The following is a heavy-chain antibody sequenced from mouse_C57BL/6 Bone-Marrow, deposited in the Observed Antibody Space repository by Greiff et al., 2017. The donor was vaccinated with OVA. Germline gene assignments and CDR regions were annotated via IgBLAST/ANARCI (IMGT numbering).Heavy chain of an antibody. CDR3: ARGYGSSYWYFDV. J-gene: IGHJ1*03. D-gene: IGHD1-1*01. Sequence: EVQLQESGPELVKPGDSVKISCKASGYSFTGYFMNWVMQSHGKSLEWIGRINPYNGDTFYNQKFKGKATLTVDKSSSTAHMELRSLTSEDSAVYYCARGYGSSYWYFDVWGTGTTVTVSS. V-gene: IGHV1-20*01. CDR2: INPYNGDT. CDR1: GYSFTGYF.